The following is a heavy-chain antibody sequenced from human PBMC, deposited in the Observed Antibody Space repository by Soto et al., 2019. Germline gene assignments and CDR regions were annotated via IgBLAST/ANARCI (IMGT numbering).Heavy chain of an antibody. CDR3: ARDWLVPYLKSITIFTDGDTNGMDV. CDR1: GFTFSSYA. J-gene: IGHJ6*02. D-gene: IGHD3-3*01. V-gene: IGHV3-30-3*01. CDR2: ISYDGGNK. Sequence: GGSLRLSCGVSGFTFSSYAMSWVRQAPGKGLEWVAVISYDGGNKYYADSVKGRFTISRDNSKNTLYLQMNSLRAEDTAVYYCARDWLVPYLKSITIFTDGDTNGMDVWGQGTTVTVSS.